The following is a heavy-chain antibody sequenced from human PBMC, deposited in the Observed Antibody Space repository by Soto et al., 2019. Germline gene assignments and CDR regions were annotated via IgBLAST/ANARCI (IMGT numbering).Heavy chain of an antibody. D-gene: IGHD2-2*01. J-gene: IGHJ6*02. CDR2: ISGSGGST. Sequence: GGSLRLSCAASGFTFSSYAMSWVRQGPGEGLEWVSAISGSGGSTYYADSVKGRFTISRDNSKNTLYLQMNSLRAEDTAVYYCAKDLGIVVVPASILAQNYHYYGMDVWGQGSTVTV. CDR3: AKDLGIVVVPASILAQNYHYYGMDV. V-gene: IGHV3-23*01. CDR1: GFTFSSYA.